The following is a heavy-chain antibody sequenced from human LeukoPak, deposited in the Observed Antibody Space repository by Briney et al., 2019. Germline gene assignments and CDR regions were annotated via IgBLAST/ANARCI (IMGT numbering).Heavy chain of an antibody. CDR3: VRDSGSSYGYYFLH. Sequence: GGSLSLSCAASGFTFNSYSLYSVRQAAGKGLEGVSSISSSSSHMFYADSVKGRFSISRDNANNPLYLQMNSVRAEDTAVYYCVRDSGSSYGYYFLHWGQGTLVTVSS. CDR1: GFTFNSYS. CDR2: ISSSSSHM. D-gene: IGHD1-26*01. V-gene: IGHV3-21*01. J-gene: IGHJ1*01.